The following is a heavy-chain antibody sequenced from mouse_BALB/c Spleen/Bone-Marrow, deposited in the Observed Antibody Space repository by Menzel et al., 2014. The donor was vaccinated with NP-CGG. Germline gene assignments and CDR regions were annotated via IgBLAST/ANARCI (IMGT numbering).Heavy chain of an antibody. Sequence: EVQVVESGGDLVKPGGSLKLSCAASGFTFSNYDVSWGRQTPEKRLEWVATISSGGYYSYYPDSVKGRFTISRDNAKNTLYLQMSSLRSEDTAMYYCATGDYGAWFACWGQGTLVTVSA. CDR3: ATGDYGAWFAC. D-gene: IGHD2-4*01. CDR2: ISSGGYYS. J-gene: IGHJ3*01. CDR1: GFTFSNYD. V-gene: IGHV5-9-3*01.